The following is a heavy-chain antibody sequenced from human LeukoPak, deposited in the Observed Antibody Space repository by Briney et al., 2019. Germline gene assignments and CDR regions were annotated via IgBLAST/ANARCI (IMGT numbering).Heavy chain of an antibody. Sequence: GGSLRLSCAASEFTFSSYSMNWVRQAPGKGLEWVSYITNSGNSKSYADSVKGRFTISRDNSKNTLYLQMNSLRAEDTAVYYCAKDLFSVVDAFDIWGQGTMVTVSS. CDR3: AKDLFSVVDAFDI. V-gene: IGHV3-48*01. CDR1: EFTFSSYS. D-gene: IGHD3-10*01. CDR2: ITNSGNSK. J-gene: IGHJ3*02.